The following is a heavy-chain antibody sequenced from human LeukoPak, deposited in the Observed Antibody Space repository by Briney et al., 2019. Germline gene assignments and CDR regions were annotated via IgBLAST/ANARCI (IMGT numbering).Heavy chain of an antibody. J-gene: IGHJ2*01. V-gene: IGHV4-30-4*01. CDR2: IYYSGST. Sequence: SETLSLTCTVSGGSISSGDYYWSWIRQPPGKGLEWIGYIYYSGSTYYNPSLKSRVTISVDTSKNQFSLKLSSVTAADTAVYYCARGGKAAVRFDLWGRGRTVTVSS. CDR3: ARGGKAAVRFDL. CDR1: GGSISSGDYY. D-gene: IGHD2-15*01.